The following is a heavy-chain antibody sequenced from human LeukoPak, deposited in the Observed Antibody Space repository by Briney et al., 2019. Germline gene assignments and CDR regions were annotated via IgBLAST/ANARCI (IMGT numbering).Heavy chain of an antibody. J-gene: IGHJ4*02. Sequence: GGTLRLSCAASGFTFSHYGMNWVRQAPGKGLEWVSGLTANSRSAYYADSVKGRFTISRDDSENMVYLQMNSLRAEDTAMYYCARDEGWIQLFFRGQGTLVTVSS. CDR3: ARDEGWIQLFF. V-gene: IGHV3-23*01. CDR1: GFTFSHYG. CDR2: LTANSRSA. D-gene: IGHD5-18*01.